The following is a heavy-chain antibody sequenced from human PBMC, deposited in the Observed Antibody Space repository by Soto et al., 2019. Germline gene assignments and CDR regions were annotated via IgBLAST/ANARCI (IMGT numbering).Heavy chain of an antibody. Sequence: QVQLVQSGAEVKKPGASVKVSCKASGYSFISSGISWVRQAPGQGLEWMAWISGYKGSTKYAQKFQGRVTVATDTSTTTAYMELRSLRSDDTAVYYCARVSEGGTFPFDFWGQGTLVTVSS. V-gene: IGHV1-18*01. CDR3: ARVSEGGTFPFDF. CDR1: GYSFISSG. J-gene: IGHJ4*02. D-gene: IGHD3-16*01. CDR2: ISGYKGST.